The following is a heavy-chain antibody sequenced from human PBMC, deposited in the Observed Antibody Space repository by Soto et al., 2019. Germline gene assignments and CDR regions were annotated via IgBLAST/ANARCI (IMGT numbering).Heavy chain of an antibody. J-gene: IGHJ4*02. CDR1: GFPFSSYE. D-gene: IGHD3-10*01. CDR2: ISSSSSAI. V-gene: IGHV3-48*03. Sequence: GGSLRLSCAASGFPFSSYEMSLVRQSPGKGLEWVSYISSSSSAIYYADSVKGRFTISRDNAKNSLYLQMSTLRAEDTAVYYCSRVKYIDEVRSNDYWAREQWSPSHQ. CDR3: SRVKYIDEVRSNDY.